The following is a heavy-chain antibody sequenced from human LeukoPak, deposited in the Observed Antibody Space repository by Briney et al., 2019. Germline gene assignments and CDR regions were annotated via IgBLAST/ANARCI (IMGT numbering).Heavy chain of an antibody. V-gene: IGHV3-23*01. J-gene: IGHJ4*02. CDR3: ACYSSGWYRSGYDY. D-gene: IGHD6-19*01. CDR1: GFTFSGYS. Sequence: GGSLRLSCAASGFTFSGYSRSWVRQAPGKGLEWVSAISGSGGSTYYADSVKGRFTISRDNSKNTLYLQMNSLRAEDTAVYYCACYSSGWYRSGYDYWGQGTLVTVSS. CDR2: ISGSGGST.